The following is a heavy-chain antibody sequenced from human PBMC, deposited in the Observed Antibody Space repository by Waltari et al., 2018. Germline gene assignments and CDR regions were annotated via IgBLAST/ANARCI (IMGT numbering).Heavy chain of an antibody. CDR2: INHSGST. CDR3: ARVFRSGWYRTYYYYYGMDV. CDR1: GGSFSGYY. Sequence: QVQLQQWGAGLLKPSETMSLTCAVYGGSFSGYYWRWIRQPPGKGLEWIGEINHSGSTNYNPSLKSRVTISVDTSKNQFSLKLSSVTAADTAVYYCARVFRSGWYRTYYYYYGMDVWGQGTTVTVSS. D-gene: IGHD6-19*01. V-gene: IGHV4-34*01. J-gene: IGHJ6*02.